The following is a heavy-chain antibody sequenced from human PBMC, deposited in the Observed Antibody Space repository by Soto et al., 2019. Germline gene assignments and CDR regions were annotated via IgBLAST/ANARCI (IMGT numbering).Heavy chain of an antibody. CDR3: ARDRQWPHDKLDY. CDR1: GLTLSSQA. CDR2: ISMSGSDT. V-gene: IGHV3-23*01. J-gene: IGHJ4*02. Sequence: PGGSLRLSCAASGLTLSSQALSWVRQAPGKGLEWVSAISMSGSDTYYSDSVKGRFTISRDNSKNTLFLQMNNLRVEDTAVYYCARDRQWPHDKLDYWGPGTLVTVSS. D-gene: IGHD6-19*01.